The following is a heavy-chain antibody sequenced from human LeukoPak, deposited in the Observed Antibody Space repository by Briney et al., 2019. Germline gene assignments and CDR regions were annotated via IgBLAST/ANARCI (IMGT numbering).Heavy chain of an antibody. CDR3: ARDVGEYCSSKNCYASHY. J-gene: IGHJ4*02. V-gene: IGHV1-2*02. CDR2: INPNSGGT. D-gene: IGHD2-2*01. Sequence: ASVKVSCKASGYTFTGYYMHWVRQAPGQGLEWMGWINPNSGGTKYAQNFQGRVTMTRDTSTSTAYMEVSRLRSDDTAVYYCARDVGEYCSSKNCYASHYWGQRTLVTVSS. CDR1: GYTFTGYY.